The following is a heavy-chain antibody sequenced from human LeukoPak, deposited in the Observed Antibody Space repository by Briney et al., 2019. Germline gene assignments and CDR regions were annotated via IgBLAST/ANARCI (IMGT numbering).Heavy chain of an antibody. Sequence: PGRSLRLSCAASGFTFINYGMYWVRQAPGKGLEWVATVWYDGNNKYYADSVRGRFTISRDNSKNMVFLHMNSLRVEDTAIYYCARDPDRSGFDFWGQGTLPTVSS. V-gene: IGHV3-33*07. CDR3: ARDPDRSGFDF. J-gene: IGHJ4*02. D-gene: IGHD1-14*01. CDR1: GFTFINYG. CDR2: VWYDGNNK.